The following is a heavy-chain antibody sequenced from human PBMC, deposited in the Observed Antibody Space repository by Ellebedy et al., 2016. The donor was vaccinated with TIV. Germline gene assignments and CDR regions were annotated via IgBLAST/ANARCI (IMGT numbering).Heavy chain of an antibody. CDR3: ARVRRWAPHYYFDY. J-gene: IGHJ4*02. CDR2: INTDGSNT. Sequence: GGSLRLSCAASGFTFSSYSMNWVRQAPGKGLVWVSQINTDGSNTNYADSVKGRFTISRDNSKNTLYLQMNSLRAEDTAVYYYARVRRWAPHYYFDYWGQGTLVTVSS. V-gene: IGHV3-74*01. CDR1: GFTFSSYS. D-gene: IGHD3-16*01.